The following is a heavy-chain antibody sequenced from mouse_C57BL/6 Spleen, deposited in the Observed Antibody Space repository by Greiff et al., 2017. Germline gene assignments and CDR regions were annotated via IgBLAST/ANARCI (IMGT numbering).Heavy chain of an antibody. D-gene: IGHD2-2*01. CDR1: GYTFTSYW. CDR2: IDPSDSET. Sequence: QVQLQQPGAELVRPGSSVKLSCKASGYTFTSYWMHWVKQRPIQGLEWIGNIDPSDSETHYNQKFKDKATLTVDKSSSTAYMQLSSLTSEDSAVYYWASVYGYGGRDYAMDYWGQGTSVTVAS. V-gene: IGHV1-52*01. CDR3: ASVYGYGGRDYAMDY. J-gene: IGHJ4*01.